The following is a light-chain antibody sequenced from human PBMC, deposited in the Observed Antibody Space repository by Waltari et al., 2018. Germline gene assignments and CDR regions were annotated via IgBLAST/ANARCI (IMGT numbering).Light chain of an antibody. CDR2: RAS. V-gene: IGKV3-20*01. Sequence: TVLTQSPGTASFPPGASVTLSRRASQSVSSSSLAWYQQKPGQAPRLVIYRASRRATGIPDRFSGSGSGTDFSLTISRLEPEDFAVYYCQQHGTLPATFGQGTQVEIK. J-gene: IGKJ1*01. CDR3: QQHGTLPAT. CDR1: QSVSSSS.